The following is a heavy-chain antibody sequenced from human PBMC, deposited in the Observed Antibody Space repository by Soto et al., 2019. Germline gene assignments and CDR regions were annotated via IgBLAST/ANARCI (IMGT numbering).Heavy chain of an antibody. CDR3: ARGGAARQYAFDI. CDR1: GYTFTGYY. V-gene: IGHV1-2*04. CDR2: INPNSGGT. D-gene: IGHD6-6*01. Sequence: ASVKVSCKASGYTFTGYYRHWVRQAPGQGLEWMGWINPNSGGTNYAQKFQGWVTMTRDTSISTAYMELSRLRSDDTAVYYCARGGAARQYAFDIWGQGTMVTVSS. J-gene: IGHJ3*02.